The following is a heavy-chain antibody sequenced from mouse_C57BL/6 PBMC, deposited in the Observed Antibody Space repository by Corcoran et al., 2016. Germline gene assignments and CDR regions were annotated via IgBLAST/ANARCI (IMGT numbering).Heavy chain of an antibody. CDR1: GYTLTDSY. CDR3: ARSSHLLQNY. V-gene: IGHV1-26*01. Sequence: EVQLQEYGHELVKPGASVKISCKASGYTLTDSYMNWVKQSQGKSLEGMGDINPNNGGTSYNQKFKGKATLTVDKSSSTAYMELRSLTSEDSAVYYCARSSHLLQNYWGQGTTLTVSS. CDR2: INPNNGGT. J-gene: IGHJ2*01. D-gene: IGHD2-1*01.